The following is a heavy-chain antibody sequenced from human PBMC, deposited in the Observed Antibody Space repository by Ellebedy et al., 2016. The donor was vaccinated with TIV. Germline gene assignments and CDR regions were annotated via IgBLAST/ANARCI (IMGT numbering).Heavy chain of an antibody. V-gene: IGHV3-21*01. Sequence: GESLKISCEASGFAFSTYSMIWVRQAPGKGLEWVSSISGNTKYIYYADSVKGRVTISRENAKNSLYLQMNSLRAEDTAAYYCARDAEVSGPVGKFDYWGQGILVTVSS. CDR1: GFAFSTYS. J-gene: IGHJ4*02. CDR2: ISGNTKYI. CDR3: ARDAEVSGPVGKFDY. D-gene: IGHD6-19*01.